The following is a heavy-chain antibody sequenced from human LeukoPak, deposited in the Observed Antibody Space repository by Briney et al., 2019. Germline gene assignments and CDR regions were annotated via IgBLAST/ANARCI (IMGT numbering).Heavy chain of an antibody. CDR1: GGSISSGSYY. CDR2: IYYSGNT. J-gene: IGHJ4*02. V-gene: IGHV4-39*01. Sequence: TSETLSLTCTVSGGSISSGSYYWSWIRQPAGKGLEWIGSIYYSGNTYYNASLKSQVSISIDTSKNQFSLRLTSVTAADTAVYYCARQTGSGLFILPGGQGTLVTVSS. CDR3: ARQTGSGLFILP. D-gene: IGHD3/OR15-3a*01.